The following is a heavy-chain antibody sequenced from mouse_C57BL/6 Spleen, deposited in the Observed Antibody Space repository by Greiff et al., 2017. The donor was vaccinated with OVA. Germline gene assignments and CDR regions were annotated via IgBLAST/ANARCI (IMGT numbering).Heavy chain of an antibody. V-gene: IGHV1-69*01. D-gene: IGHD4-1*01. Sequence: QVQLQQPGAELVMPGASVKLSRKASGYTFTSYWMHWVKQRPGQGLEWIGEIDPSDSYTNYNQKFKGKSTLTVDKSSSTAYMQLSSLTSEDSAVYYCARGRLGRGAMDYWGQGTSVTVSS. CDR1: GYTFTSYW. CDR3: ARGRLGRGAMDY. J-gene: IGHJ4*01. CDR2: IDPSDSYT.